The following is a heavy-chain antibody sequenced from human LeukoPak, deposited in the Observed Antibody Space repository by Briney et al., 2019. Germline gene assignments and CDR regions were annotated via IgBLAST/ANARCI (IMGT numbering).Heavy chain of an antibody. J-gene: IGHJ4*02. CDR2: TYHSGRT. Sequence: KPSETLSLTCTVSGYSISSGYYWGWIRQPPGKGLEWIGNTYHSGRTYSNPSLKSRVTISVDTSKNQFSLKLTPVTAADTAVYYCARAKGYCSGNTCDSPFDSWGQGTLVTVSS. CDR1: GYSISSGYY. V-gene: IGHV4-38-2*02. D-gene: IGHD2-15*01. CDR3: ARAKGYCSGNTCDSPFDS.